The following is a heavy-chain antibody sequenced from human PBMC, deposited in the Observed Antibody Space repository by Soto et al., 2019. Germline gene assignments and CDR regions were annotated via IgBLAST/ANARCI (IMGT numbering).Heavy chain of an antibody. Sequence: PGGSLRLSCAASGFTFSSYAMHWVRQAPGKGLEWVAVISYDGSNKYYADSVKGRFTISRDNSKNTLYLQMNSLRAEDTAVYYCARDLSLEWLFDGMDVWGQGTTVTV. D-gene: IGHD3-3*01. V-gene: IGHV3-30-3*01. J-gene: IGHJ6*02. CDR3: ARDLSLEWLFDGMDV. CDR2: ISYDGSNK. CDR1: GFTFSSYA.